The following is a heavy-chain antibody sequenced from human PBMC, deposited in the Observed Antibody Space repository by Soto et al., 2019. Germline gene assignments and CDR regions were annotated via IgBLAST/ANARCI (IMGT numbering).Heavy chain of an antibody. CDR2: ICHSGNT. CDR1: GGSITIGGYC. CDR3: ASQMYGSNAYFDA. V-gene: IGHV4-30-2*01. D-gene: IGHD4-17*01. Sequence: SETLSLTCTVSGGSITIGGYCWSWIRQPPGQGLEWIGYICHSGNTYYNPSLKSRVTTSLDRSKNQFSLKLSSVTAADTAVYYCASQMYGSNAYFDAWGQGARVTVSS. J-gene: IGHJ4*02.